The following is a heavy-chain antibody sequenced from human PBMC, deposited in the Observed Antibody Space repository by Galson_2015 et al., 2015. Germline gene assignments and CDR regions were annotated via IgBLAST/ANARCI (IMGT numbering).Heavy chain of an antibody. J-gene: IGHJ4*02. Sequence: SVKVSCKASGGTFSSYAISWVRQAPGQGLEWMGGIIPIFGTANYARKFQGRVTITADESTSTAYMELSSLRSEDTAVYYCARSSHYDILTGPWGYWGQGTLVTVSS. CDR1: GGTFSSYA. V-gene: IGHV1-69*13. CDR3: ARSSHYDILTGPWGY. CDR2: IIPIFGTA. D-gene: IGHD3-9*01.